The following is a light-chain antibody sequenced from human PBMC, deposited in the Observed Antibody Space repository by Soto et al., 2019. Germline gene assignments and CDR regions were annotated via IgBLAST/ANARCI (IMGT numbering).Light chain of an antibody. Sequence: ESMLTQSPGTLSLSPGERATLSCRASQSVSTRYLAWCQQKPGQAPRLLIYGASIRAAGIPDRFSGSGSGTDFTLTISRLEPEDFAVYYCHQFGSSSLAFTFGQGTKLEI. CDR3: HQFGSSSLAFT. V-gene: IGKV3-20*01. CDR2: GAS. J-gene: IGKJ2*01. CDR1: QSVSTRY.